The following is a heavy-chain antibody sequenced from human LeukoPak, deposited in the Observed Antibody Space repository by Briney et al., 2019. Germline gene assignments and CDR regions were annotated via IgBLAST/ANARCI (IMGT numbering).Heavy chain of an antibody. D-gene: IGHD4-23*01. CDR1: GGSISSYY. CDR2: IYYSGSGST. V-gene: IGHV4-59*08. CDR3: ARRGGHGGSFDY. J-gene: IGHJ4*02. Sequence: PSETLSLTCTVSGGSISSYYWSWIRQPPGKGLEWIGYIYYSGSGSTNYNPSLKSRVSISVGTSKNHFSLKLSSVTAADTAVYYCARRGGHGGSFDYWGQGTLVTVSS.